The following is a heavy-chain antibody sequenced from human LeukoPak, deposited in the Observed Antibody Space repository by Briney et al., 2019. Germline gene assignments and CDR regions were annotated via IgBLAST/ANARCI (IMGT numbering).Heavy chain of an antibody. D-gene: IGHD1-26*01. CDR3: ARERSGSYYSVEYYFDY. CDR1: GGSISSHY. J-gene: IGHJ4*02. CDR2: IYYSGST. V-gene: IGHV4-59*11. Sequence: SETLSLTCTVSGGSISSHYWSWIRQPPGKGLEWIGYIYYSGSTNYNPSLKSRVTISVDTSKNQFSLKLSSVTAADTAVYYCARERSGSYYSVEYYFDYWGQGTLVTVPS.